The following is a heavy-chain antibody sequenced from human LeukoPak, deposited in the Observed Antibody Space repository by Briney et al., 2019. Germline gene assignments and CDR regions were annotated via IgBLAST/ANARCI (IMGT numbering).Heavy chain of an antibody. J-gene: IGHJ4*02. V-gene: IGHV3-23*01. CDR3: AQAWRVAGTHGGEYYFDY. CDR2: ISGSGGTT. Sequence: PGGSLRLSSAASGFTVSSNYMSWVRQAPGKGLEWVSAISGSGGTTYYADSVKGRFTISRDNSKNTLYLQMNSLRAEDTAVYYCAQAWRVAGTHGGEYYFDYWGQGTLVTVSS. CDR1: GFTVSSNY. D-gene: IGHD6-19*01.